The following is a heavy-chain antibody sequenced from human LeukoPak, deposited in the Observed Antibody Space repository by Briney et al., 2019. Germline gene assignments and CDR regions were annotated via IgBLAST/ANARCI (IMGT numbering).Heavy chain of an antibody. Sequence: GGSLRLSCAASGVTLSSYAMSWARQAPGKGLEWVSAISGSGGSTYYADSVKGRFTISRDNSKNTLYLQMNSLRAEDTAVYYCARGGHGDESYNWGQGTLVTVSS. CDR1: GVTLSSYA. J-gene: IGHJ4*02. D-gene: IGHD4-17*01. CDR3: ARGGHGDESYN. CDR2: ISGSGGST. V-gene: IGHV3-23*01.